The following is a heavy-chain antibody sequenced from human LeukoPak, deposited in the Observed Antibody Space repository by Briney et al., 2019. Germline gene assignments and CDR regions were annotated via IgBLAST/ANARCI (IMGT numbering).Heavy chain of an antibody. CDR3: ARLPLYYDSSGPPGYFDY. Sequence: GESLKISCKGSGYSFTSYWIGWVRQMPGKGLEWMGIIYPGDSDTRYSPSFQGQVTISADKSISTAYLQWSSLKASNTAMYYCARLPLYYDSSGPPGYFDYWGQGTLVTVSS. D-gene: IGHD3-22*01. V-gene: IGHV5-51*01. J-gene: IGHJ4*02. CDR1: GYSFTSYW. CDR2: IYPGDSDT.